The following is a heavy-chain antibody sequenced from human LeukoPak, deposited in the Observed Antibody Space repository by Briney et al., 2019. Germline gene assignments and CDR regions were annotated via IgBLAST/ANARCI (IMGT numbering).Heavy chain of an antibody. D-gene: IGHD3-16*02. CDR1: GFTFSSCG. J-gene: IGHJ3*02. CDR3: AKDRDYVWGSYRYTYNDAFDI. CDR2: ISGSGGST. Sequence: PGGSLRLSCAASGFTFSSCGMSWVRQAPGKGLEWVSAISGSGGSTYYADSVKGRFTISRDNSKNTLYLQMNSLRAEDTAVYYCAKDRDYVWGSYRYTYNDAFDIWGQGTMVTVSS. V-gene: IGHV3-23*01.